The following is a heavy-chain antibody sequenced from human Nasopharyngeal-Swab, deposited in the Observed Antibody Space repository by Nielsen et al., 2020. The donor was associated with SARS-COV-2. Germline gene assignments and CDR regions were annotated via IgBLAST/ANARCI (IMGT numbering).Heavy chain of an antibody. J-gene: IGHJ4*02. CDR2: IKRKADGGTV. CDR1: GFVFSSVW. V-gene: IGHV3-15*01. Sequence: GESLKISCAASGFVFSSVWMSWVRQAPGKGLEWVGRIKRKADGGTVEYATAVRGRFSISRDDSRNTLFLQMNRLKTEDTAVYYCTTLHRTGWFWGQRTLVTVSS. CDR3: TTLHRTGWF. D-gene: IGHD6-19*01.